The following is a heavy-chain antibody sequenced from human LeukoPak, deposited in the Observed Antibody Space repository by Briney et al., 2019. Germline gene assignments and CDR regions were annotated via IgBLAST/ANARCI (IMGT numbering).Heavy chain of an antibody. J-gene: IGHJ2*01. CDR1: GFTFSNYA. V-gene: IGHV3-23*01. Sequence: GGSLRLSCAASGFTFSNYAMNWVRQAPGKGLEWVSGISGSDRSTYYADSVKGRFTISRDNSKNTLYLQMNSLRAEDTAVYYCAKDRYADWYFDLWGRGTLVTVSS. CDR3: AKDRYADWYFDL. D-gene: IGHD5-12*01. CDR2: ISGSDRST.